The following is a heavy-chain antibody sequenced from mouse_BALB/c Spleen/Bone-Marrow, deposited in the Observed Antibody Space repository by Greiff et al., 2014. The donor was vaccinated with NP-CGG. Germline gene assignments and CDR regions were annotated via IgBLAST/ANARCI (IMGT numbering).Heavy chain of an antibody. J-gene: IGHJ3*01. D-gene: IGHD1-1*01. CDR3: AVYYYGSSLFAY. Sequence: EVQLQQSGAELVKPGASVKLSCTASGFNIKDTYMHWVEQRPEQGLEWIGRIDPANGNTKYDPKFQGKATIAADTSSNTAYLQPSSLTSEDTAVYYCAVYYYGSSLFAYWGQGTLVTVSA. CDR1: GFNIKDTY. V-gene: IGHV14-3*02. CDR2: IDPANGNT.